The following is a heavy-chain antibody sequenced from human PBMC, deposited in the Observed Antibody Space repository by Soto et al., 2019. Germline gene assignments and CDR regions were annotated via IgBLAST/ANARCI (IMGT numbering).Heavy chain of an antibody. D-gene: IGHD3-10*01. CDR1: GYTFTGYY. Sequence: VASVKVSCKASGYTFTGYYMHWVRQAPGQGLEWMGWINPNSGGTNYAQKFQGWVTMTRDTSISTAYMELSRLRSDDTAVYYCARDGGITMVRGVIVYGMDVWGQGTTVTVSS. CDR2: INPNSGGT. CDR3: ARDGGITMVRGVIVYGMDV. V-gene: IGHV1-2*04. J-gene: IGHJ6*02.